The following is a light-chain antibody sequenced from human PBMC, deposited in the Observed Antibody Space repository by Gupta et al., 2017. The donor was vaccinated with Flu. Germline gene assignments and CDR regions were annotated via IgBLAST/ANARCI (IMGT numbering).Light chain of an antibody. J-gene: IGLJ3*02. CDR2: SNN. CDR1: SSNIGNNY. V-gene: IGLV1-47*02. CDR3: ATWDDSRNGPV. Sequence: QSVLTQSPSASGTPGPRVTISCSGGSSNIGNNYVYWYRVLPGTAPKLLIFSNNKRPSGVPDRFSGSKSDTSASLAISGLRAEDEADYYCATWDDSRNGPVFGGGTTLTVL.